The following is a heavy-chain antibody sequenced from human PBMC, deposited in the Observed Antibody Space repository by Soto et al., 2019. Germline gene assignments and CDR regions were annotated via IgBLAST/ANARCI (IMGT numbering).Heavy chain of an antibody. J-gene: IGHJ5*02. Sequence: GASVKVSCKASGYTFTGYYMHWVRQAPGQGLEWMGWINPNSGGTNYAQKFQGRVTMTRDTSISTAYMELSRLRSDDTAVYYCARGAASYGDCSANWFDPWGQGTLGTVSS. D-gene: IGHD4-17*01. CDR2: INPNSGGT. CDR3: ARGAASYGDCSANWFDP. CDR1: GYTFTGYY. V-gene: IGHV1-2*02.